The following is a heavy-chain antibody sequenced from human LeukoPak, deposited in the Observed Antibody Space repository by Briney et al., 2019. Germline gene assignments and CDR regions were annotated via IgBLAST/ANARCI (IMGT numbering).Heavy chain of an antibody. CDR1: GGSISSYY. V-gene: IGHV4-4*07. CDR2: ICTSGST. J-gene: IGHJ6*02. CDR3: ARDGTGTTSFDYYYGMDV. D-gene: IGHD1-1*01. Sequence: PSETLSLTCTVSGGSISSYYWSWIRQPAGKGLEWIGRICTSGSTNYNPSLKSRVTMSVDTSKNQFSLKLSSVTAADTAVYYCARDGTGTTSFDYYYGMDVWGQGTTVTVSS.